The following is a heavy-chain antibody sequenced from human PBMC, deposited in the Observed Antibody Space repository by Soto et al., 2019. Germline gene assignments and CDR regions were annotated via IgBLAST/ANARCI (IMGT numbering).Heavy chain of an antibody. CDR1: GFTFSSYS. J-gene: IGHJ4*02. CDR3: ARDRHIVVVTAVDY. CDR2: ISYDGSNK. D-gene: IGHD2-21*02. V-gene: IGHV3-30-3*01. Sequence: GASLRHSCAASGFTFSSYSMHWVRQAPGKGLEWVAVISYDGSNKYYADSVKGRFTISRDNSKNTLYLQMNSLRAEDTAVYYCARDRHIVVVTAVDYWGQGT.